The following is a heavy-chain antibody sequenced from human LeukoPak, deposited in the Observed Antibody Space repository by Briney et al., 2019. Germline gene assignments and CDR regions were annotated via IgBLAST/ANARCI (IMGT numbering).Heavy chain of an antibody. CDR1: GFSVSNYV. D-gene: IGHD6-13*01. CDR3: AKDRFNSRLVFDY. V-gene: IGHV3-23*01. J-gene: IGHJ4*02. Sequence: PGGSLRLSCAASGFSVSNYVMSWVRQAPGKGLEWVSAISGSGGSTYYADSVKGRFTISRDNSKNTLYLQMNSLRAEDTAVYYCAKDRFNSRLVFDYWGQGTLVTVSS. CDR2: ISGSGGST.